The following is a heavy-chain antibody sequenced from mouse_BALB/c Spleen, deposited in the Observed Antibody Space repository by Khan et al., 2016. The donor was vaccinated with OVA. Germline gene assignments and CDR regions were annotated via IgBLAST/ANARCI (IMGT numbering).Heavy chain of an antibody. D-gene: IGHD2-4*01. V-gene: IGHV2-2*02. CDR1: GFSLTSYG. J-gene: IGHJ3*01. Sequence: QMQLEESGPGLVQPSQSLSITCTVSGFSLTSYGVHWVRQSLGKGLAWLGVIWSGGSTDCHVAFISRLSISKDNSKSQVFFKMNSLQANDTAIYYCARSNDYDECFAYWGQGTLVTVSA. CDR2: IWSGGST. CDR3: ARSNDYDECFAY.